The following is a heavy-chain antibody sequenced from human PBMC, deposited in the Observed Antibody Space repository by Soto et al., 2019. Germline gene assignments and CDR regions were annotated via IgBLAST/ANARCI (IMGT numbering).Heavy chain of an antibody. CDR1: GGSISSGGYY. Sequence: SLSLTCTVSGGSISSGGYYWSWIRQHPGKGLEWIGYIYYSGNTYYNPSLESRLTISVDTSKNQFSLKLTSLTAADTAVYYCARSYTGYDISWGQGRLVTVSS. J-gene: IGHJ5*02. CDR3: ARSYTGYDIS. V-gene: IGHV4-31*02. CDR2: IYYSGNT. D-gene: IGHD3-9*01.